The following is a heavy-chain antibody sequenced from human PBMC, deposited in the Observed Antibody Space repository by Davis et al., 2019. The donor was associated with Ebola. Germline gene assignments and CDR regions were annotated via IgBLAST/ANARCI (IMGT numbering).Heavy chain of an antibody. Sequence: ASVKVSCKASGYTFTNYGITWVRQAPGQGLEWMGWINPHNGNTNYAQNVQGRVTMTTDTSASTAYMELSSLRSEDTAVYYCARGSGSYLIWFDPWGQGTLVTVSS. J-gene: IGHJ5*02. CDR3: ARGSGSYLIWFDP. CDR1: GYTFTNYG. V-gene: IGHV1-18*04. D-gene: IGHD1-26*01. CDR2: INPHNGNT.